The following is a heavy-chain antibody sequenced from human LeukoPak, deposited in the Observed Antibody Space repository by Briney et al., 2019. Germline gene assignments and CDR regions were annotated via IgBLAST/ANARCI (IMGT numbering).Heavy chain of an antibody. Sequence: SETLSLTCAVYGGSFSGYYWSWIRQPPGKGLEWIGEINHSGSTNYNPSLKSRVTISVDTSKNQFSLKLSSVTAADTAVYYCRRSRRSIAAAGTGDYWGQGTLVTVSS. D-gene: IGHD6-13*01. CDR1: GGSFSGYY. CDR3: RRSRRSIAAAGTGDY. CDR2: INHSGST. J-gene: IGHJ4*02. V-gene: IGHV4-34*01.